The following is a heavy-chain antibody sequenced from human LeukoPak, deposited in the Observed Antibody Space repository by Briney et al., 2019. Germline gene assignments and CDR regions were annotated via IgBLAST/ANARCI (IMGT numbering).Heavy chain of an antibody. Sequence: SQTLSLTCTVSGGSISSGDYYWSWIRQPPGKGLEWIGYIFHGGSTYYNPSLKSRVTISVDRSKNQFSLKLSSVTAADTAVYFCANADRYCSGGSCPVPDAFDFWGQGTMVTVSS. CDR2: IFHGGST. V-gene: IGHV4-30-2*01. CDR3: ANADRYCSGGSCPVPDAFDF. D-gene: IGHD2-15*01. CDR1: GGSISSGDYY. J-gene: IGHJ3*01.